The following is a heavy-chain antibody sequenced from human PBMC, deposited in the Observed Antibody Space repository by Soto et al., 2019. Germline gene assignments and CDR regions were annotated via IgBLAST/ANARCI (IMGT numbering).Heavy chain of an antibody. CDR1: GIIFGSYN. CDR2: VRVSDSRT. V-gene: IGHV3-23*01. Sequence: EVQLLESGGGLVQPGGSLRLSCVASGIIFGSYNMSWVRQAPGKGLEWVSAVRVSDSRTFYADSVRGRFTISRDNSKNTLYLQMNSLRAEDTAVYYCAQFHGLGIYSPWFDPWGQGTLITVSS. J-gene: IGHJ5*02. D-gene: IGHD3-10*01. CDR3: AQFHGLGIYSPWFDP.